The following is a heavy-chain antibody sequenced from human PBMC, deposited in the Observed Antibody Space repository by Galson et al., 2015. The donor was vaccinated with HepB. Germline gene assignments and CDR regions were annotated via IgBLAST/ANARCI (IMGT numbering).Heavy chain of an antibody. V-gene: IGHV3-23*01. CDR3: ACYDFWSGYYRNHYYYGMDV. J-gene: IGHJ6*02. D-gene: IGHD3-3*01. CDR1: GFTFSSYA. CDR2: ISGSGGST. Sequence: SLRLSCAASGFTFSSYAMSWVRQAPGKGLEWVSAISGSGGSTYYADSVKGRFTISRDNSKNTLYLQMNSLRAEDTAVYYCACYDFWSGYYRNHYYYGMDVWGQGTTVTVPS.